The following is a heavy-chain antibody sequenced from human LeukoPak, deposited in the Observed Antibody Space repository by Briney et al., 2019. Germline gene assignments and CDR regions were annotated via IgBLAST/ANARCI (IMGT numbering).Heavy chain of an antibody. J-gene: IGHJ4*02. D-gene: IGHD2-2*01. Sequence: GGSLRLSCAASGFTFSSYGMHWVRQAPGKGLEWVAFIRYDGSNKYYADSVKGRFTISRDNSKNTLYLQMNSLRAEDTAVYYCAPQPYCSSTSCYPPDYWGQGTLVTVSS. V-gene: IGHV3-30*02. CDR2: IRYDGSNK. CDR3: APQPYCSSTSCYPPDY. CDR1: GFTFSSYG.